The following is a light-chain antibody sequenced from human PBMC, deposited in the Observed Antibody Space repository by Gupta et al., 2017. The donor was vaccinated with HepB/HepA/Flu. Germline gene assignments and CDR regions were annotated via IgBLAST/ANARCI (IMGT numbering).Light chain of an antibody. CDR2: LGS. CDR1: QSLLHSNGYNY. CDR3: MQAHKGT. V-gene: IGKV2-28*01. Sequence: DIVMPQSPVSLPVTPGEPASISCRSNQSLLHSNGYNYLDWYLQKPGQAPQLLIYLGSNRASGVPDRFSGSGSGTEVTLKINRVEAEDVGVDYCMQAHKGTFGQGTNLEIK. J-gene: IGKJ2*01.